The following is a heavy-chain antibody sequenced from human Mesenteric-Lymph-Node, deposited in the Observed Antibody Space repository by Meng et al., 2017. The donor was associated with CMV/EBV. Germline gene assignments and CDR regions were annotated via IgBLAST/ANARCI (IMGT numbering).Heavy chain of an antibody. CDR1: GFTFSSYA. D-gene: IGHD3-16*01. Sequence: GGSLRLSCVGSGFTFSSYALTWVRQAPGKALEWVSTTSGTGVTTFYTDSVKGRFTISRDNAKNSLYLQMNSLRAEDTAVYYCARARSPYDYVWGSLDLPVDYWGQGTLVTVAS. J-gene: IGHJ4*02. V-gene: IGHV3-23*01. CDR3: ARARSPYDYVWGSLDLPVDY. CDR2: TSGTGVTT.